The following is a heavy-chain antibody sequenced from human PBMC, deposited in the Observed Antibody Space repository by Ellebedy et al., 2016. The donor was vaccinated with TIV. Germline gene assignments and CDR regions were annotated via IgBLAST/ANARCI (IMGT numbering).Heavy chain of an antibody. V-gene: IGHV1-3*01. D-gene: IGHD4-17*01. CDR2: INAGNGNT. J-gene: IGHJ5*02. Sequence: ASVKVSCXASGYTFTSYAMHWVRQAPGQRLEWMGWINAGNGNTKYSQKFQSRVTITRDTSASTAYMELSSLRSEDTAVYYCARPPDYGDYVLSPWGQGTLVTVSS. CDR1: GYTFTSYA. CDR3: ARPPDYGDYVLSP.